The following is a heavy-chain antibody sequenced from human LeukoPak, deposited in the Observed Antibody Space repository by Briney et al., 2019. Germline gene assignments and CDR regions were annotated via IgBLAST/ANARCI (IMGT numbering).Heavy chain of an antibody. V-gene: IGHV3-7*01. CDR1: GFTFSRYW. Sequence: GGSLGLSCAGSGFTFSRYWMSWVRQAPGKGLEWVANIKEDGSEKYHVDSVKGRFTISRDNAKNSLYLQMNSLRAEDTAIYYCAKYRGWGQGTLVTVSS. CDR3: AKYRG. J-gene: IGHJ4*02. D-gene: IGHD2-2*02. CDR2: IKEDGSEK.